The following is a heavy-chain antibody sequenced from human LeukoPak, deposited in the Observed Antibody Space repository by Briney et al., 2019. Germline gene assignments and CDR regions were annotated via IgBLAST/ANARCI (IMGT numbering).Heavy chain of an antibody. D-gene: IGHD6-19*01. CDR2: IYHSGST. Sequence: SETLSLTCTVSGDSVSSGSSYWSWIRQPPGEGLQWLGYIYHSGSTNYNPSLKSRVTISVDTSKNQFSLKLSSVTTADTAVYYCARGSAWYFVYWGQETLVTVSS. V-gene: IGHV4-61*01. J-gene: IGHJ4*02. CDR3: ARGSAWYFVY. CDR1: GDSVSSGSSY.